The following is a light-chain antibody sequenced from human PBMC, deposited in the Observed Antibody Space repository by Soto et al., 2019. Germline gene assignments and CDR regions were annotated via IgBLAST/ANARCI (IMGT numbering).Light chain of an antibody. Sequence: QSALTQPPSASGSPGQSVTISCTGTSSDVGGYNYVSWYQQHPGKAPKLMLYEVSKRPSGVPDRVSGSKSGNTASLTVSGLQAEDEADYYCSSYAGSNNLGVFGGGTKLTVL. CDR3: SSYAGSNNLGV. CDR2: EVS. J-gene: IGLJ2*01. V-gene: IGLV2-8*01. CDR1: SSDVGGYNY.